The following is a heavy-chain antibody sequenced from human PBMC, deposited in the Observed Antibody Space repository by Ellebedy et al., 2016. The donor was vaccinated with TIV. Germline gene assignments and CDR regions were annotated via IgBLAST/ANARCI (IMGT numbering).Heavy chain of an antibody. V-gene: IGHV1-18*01. J-gene: IGHJ5*02. CDR1: GYTLIKYG. CDR3: ARDGTWAYCGGDCYSFNYFDP. D-gene: IGHD2-21*02. CDR2: INPDKGDT. Sequence: AASVKVSCKASGYTLIKYGITWVRQAPGQGLEWLGWINPDKGDTKYAQKFQGRVTLTTHTPTNTTYLELRGLTSDDTAVYYCARDGTWAYCGGDCYSFNYFDPWGQGSMVTVS.